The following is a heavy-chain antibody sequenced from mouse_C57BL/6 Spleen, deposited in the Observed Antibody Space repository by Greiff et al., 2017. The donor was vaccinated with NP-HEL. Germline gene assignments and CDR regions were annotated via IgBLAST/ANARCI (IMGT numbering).Heavy chain of an antibody. D-gene: IGHD1-1*01. CDR2: IDPENGDT. J-gene: IGHJ2*01. CDR3: TTPITTVVYFDY. CDR1: GFNIKDDY. Sequence: VQLKQSGAELVRPGASVKLSCTASGFNIKDDYMHWVKQRPEQGLEWIGCIDPENGDTEYASKFQGKATITADTSSNTAYLQLSSLTSEDTAVYYCTTPITTVVYFDYWGQGTTLTVSS. V-gene: IGHV14-4*01.